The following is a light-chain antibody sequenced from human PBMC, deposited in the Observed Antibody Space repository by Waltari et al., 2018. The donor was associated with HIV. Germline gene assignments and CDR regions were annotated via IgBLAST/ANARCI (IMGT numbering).Light chain of an antibody. V-gene: IGLV1-40*01. CDR1: SSHIGAGYD. Sequence: QSVLTQPPSVSGAPGQRVTISCTGRSSHIGAGYDLPWYQQLPGTAPKLLIFGNNNRPSGVPDRFSGSKSGTSASLAITGLQAEDEADYYCQSYDSSLSGWVFGGGTKLTVL. CDR2: GNN. J-gene: IGLJ3*02. CDR3: QSYDSSLSGWV.